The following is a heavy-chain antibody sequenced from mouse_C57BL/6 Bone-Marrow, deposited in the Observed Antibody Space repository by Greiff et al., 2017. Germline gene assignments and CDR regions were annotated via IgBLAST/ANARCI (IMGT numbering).Heavy chain of an antibody. D-gene: IGHD2-3*01. J-gene: IGHJ3*01. V-gene: IGHV1-62-2*01. Sequence: QVQLQQSGAELVKPGASVKLSCKASGYTFTEYTIHWVKQRSGQGLEWIGWFYPGSGSIKYNENFKDKATLTADKSSSTVYMELSRLTSEDSAVYFCARHEVYDGYYAWFAYWGQGTLVTVSA. CDR1: GYTFTEYT. CDR3: ARHEVYDGYYAWFAY. CDR2: FYPGSGSI.